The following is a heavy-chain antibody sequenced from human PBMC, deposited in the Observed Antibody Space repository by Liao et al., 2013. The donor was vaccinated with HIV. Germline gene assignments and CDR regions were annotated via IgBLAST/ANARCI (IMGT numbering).Heavy chain of an antibody. CDR3: AREPPYGDYLHDAFDI. V-gene: IGHV4-61*02. J-gene: IGHJ3*02. CDR2: IYTSGST. CDR1: GGSISSRSYY. D-gene: IGHD4-17*01. Sequence: QVQLQESGPGLMKPSQTLSLTCTLSGGSISSRSYYWNWIRQPAGKGLEWIGRIYTSGSTNYNPFLKSRVTISVDTSKNQFSLRLSSVTAADTALYFCAREPPYGDYLHDAFDIWGQGTMVTVSS.